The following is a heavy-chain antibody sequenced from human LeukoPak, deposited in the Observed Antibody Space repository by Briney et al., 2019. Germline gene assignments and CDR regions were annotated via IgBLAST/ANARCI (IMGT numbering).Heavy chain of an antibody. CDR3: ARCRAYGGYRLYYYYGMDV. J-gene: IGHJ6*02. D-gene: IGHD4-23*01. CDR1: GFTFSNYW. V-gene: IGHV3-7*01. CDR2: IQQDGSEK. Sequence: GGSLRLSCAASGFTFSNYWMSWVRLAPGKGLEWVANIQQDGSEKYYVDSVKGRFTISRDNAKNSLSLQMNSLRAEDTAVYYCARCRAYGGYRLYYYYGMDVWGQGTTVTVSS.